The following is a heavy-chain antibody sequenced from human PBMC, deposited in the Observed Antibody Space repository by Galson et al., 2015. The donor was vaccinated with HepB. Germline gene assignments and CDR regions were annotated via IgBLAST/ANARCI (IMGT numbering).Heavy chain of an antibody. CDR1: GYTFTVYY. Sequence: SVKVSCKASGYTFTVYYIQWVRQAPGQGLEWMGWINPNNGATDYAQKFQGRVTMTSDTSITTAYMELSRLTFDDTAMYYCARGNSITAFVDYWGQGTLVTVSS. CDR2: INPNNGAT. D-gene: IGHD3-3*01. J-gene: IGHJ4*02. V-gene: IGHV1-2*02. CDR3: ARGNSITAFVDY.